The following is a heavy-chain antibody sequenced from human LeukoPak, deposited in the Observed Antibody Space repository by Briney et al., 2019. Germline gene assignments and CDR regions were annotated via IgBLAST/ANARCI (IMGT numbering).Heavy chain of an antibody. CDR3: AKDLVGYCSSTSCSPFDP. D-gene: IGHD2-2*01. Sequence: GRSLRLSCAASGFTFSSYGMHWVRQAPGKGLEWVAVIWYDGSNKYYADSVKGRFTISRDNSKNTLYLQMNSLRAEDTAVYYCAKDLVGYCSSTSCSPFDPWGQGTLVTVSS. J-gene: IGHJ5*02. V-gene: IGHV3-33*06. CDR2: IWYDGSNK. CDR1: GFTFSSYG.